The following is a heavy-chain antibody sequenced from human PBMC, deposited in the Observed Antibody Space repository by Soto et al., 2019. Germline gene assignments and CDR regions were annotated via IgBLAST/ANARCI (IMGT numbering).Heavy chain of an antibody. CDR1: GYTFTVYY. Sequence: GASVKVSCKASGYTFTVYYMHWVRQAPGQGLEWMGWINPNSGGTNYAQKFQGWVTMTRDTSISTAYMELSRLRSDDTAVYYCARGREYDFWSGFFFDYWGQGTLVTVSS. D-gene: IGHD3-3*01. CDR3: ARGREYDFWSGFFFDY. V-gene: IGHV1-2*04. CDR2: INPNSGGT. J-gene: IGHJ4*02.